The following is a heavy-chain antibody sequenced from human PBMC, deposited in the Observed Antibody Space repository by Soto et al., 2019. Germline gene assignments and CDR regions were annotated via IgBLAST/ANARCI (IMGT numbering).Heavy chain of an antibody. CDR2: IHYSGNS. CDR3: ARGNPCTNGVCYPPFDY. CDR1: GDSISDSIYY. Sequence: QLQLQESGPGLVTPSETLSLTCTVSGDSISDSIYYWGWIRQSPERGLEWIGTIHYSGNSDYNPSLQSRDTMAIGAADNQFSLKLSSVTAADMAVYSCARGNPCTNGVCYPPFDYWGQGIVVTVSS. J-gene: IGHJ4*02. V-gene: IGHV4-39*01. D-gene: IGHD2-8*01.